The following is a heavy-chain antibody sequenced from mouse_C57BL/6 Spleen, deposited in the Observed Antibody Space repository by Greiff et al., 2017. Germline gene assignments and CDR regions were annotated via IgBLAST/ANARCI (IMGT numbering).Heavy chain of an antibody. CDR2: IYPGDGDT. J-gene: IGHJ3*01. D-gene: IGHD2-3*01. V-gene: IGHV1-82*01. CDR3: AREDYDGYSSFAY. CDR1: GYAFSSSW. Sequence: QVQLQQSGPELVKPGASVKISCKASGYAFSSSWMNWVKQRPGKGLEWIGRIYPGDGDTNYNGKFKGKATLTSDKSSSTAYMQLSSLTSEDSAVYFCAREDYDGYSSFAYWGQGTLVTVSA.